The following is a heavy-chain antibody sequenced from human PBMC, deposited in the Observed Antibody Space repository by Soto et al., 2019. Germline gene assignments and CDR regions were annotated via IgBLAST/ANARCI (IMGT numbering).Heavy chain of an antibody. Sequence: EVQLVESGGGLVKPGGSLRLSCAASGFTFSSYSMNWVRQAPGKGLEWVSSISSSSSYIYYADSVKGRFTISRDNAKNSLYLQMNSLRAEDTAVYYCARGPRIAAAGTPDYWGQGTLVTVSS. J-gene: IGHJ4*02. CDR2: ISSSSSYI. D-gene: IGHD6-13*01. V-gene: IGHV3-21*01. CDR1: GFTFSSYS. CDR3: ARGPRIAAAGTPDY.